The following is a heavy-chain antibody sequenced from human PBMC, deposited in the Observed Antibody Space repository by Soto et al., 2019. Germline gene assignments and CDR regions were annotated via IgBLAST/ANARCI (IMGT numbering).Heavy chain of an antibody. D-gene: IGHD2-15*01. CDR2: ISPSTSHI. CDR3: SSCSGVACHQDYGMDV. CDR1: GFTFSSCT. V-gene: IGHV3-21*01. J-gene: IGHJ6*02. Sequence: EVHLVESGGGLVKPGGSLRLSCAVSGFTFSSCTMNWVRQAPGKGLEWVSSISPSTSHIYYADSVKGRFTISRDNAKNSLFLQMHSLRADDAAVYYCSSCSGVACHQDYGMDVWGQGTTVTVSS.